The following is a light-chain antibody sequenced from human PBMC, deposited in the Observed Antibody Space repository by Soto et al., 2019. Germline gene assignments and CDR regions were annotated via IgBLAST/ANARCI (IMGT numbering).Light chain of an antibody. V-gene: IGKV1-27*01. Sequence: DIPMTQSPSSLSASVGDRVTITCRASQGISNYLAWYQQKPGKVPKLLIYAASTLQSGVPSRFSGSGTGTDFTLTTSSLQPEDVATYNCQKYNSGSWTFGQWTKVEIK. J-gene: IGKJ1*01. CDR3: QKYNSGSWT. CDR1: QGISNY. CDR2: AAS.